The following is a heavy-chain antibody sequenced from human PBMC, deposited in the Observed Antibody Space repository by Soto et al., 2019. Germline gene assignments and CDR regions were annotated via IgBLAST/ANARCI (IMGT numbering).Heavy chain of an antibody. Sequence: GGSLRLSCAASGFTFSSYWMSWVRQAPGKGLEWVANIKQDGSEKYYVDSVKGRFTISRDNAKNSLYLQMNSLRAEDTAVYYCARELYSLGYYHHYGMDVWGQGTTVTVS. J-gene: IGHJ6*02. V-gene: IGHV3-7*05. CDR2: IKQDGSEK. CDR1: GFTFSSYW. D-gene: IGHD5-18*01. CDR3: ARELYSLGYYHHYGMDV.